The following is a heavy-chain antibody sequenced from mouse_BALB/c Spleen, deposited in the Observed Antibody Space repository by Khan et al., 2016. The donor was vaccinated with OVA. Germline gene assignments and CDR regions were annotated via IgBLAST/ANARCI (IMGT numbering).Heavy chain of an antibody. CDR3: ARNSYRYDFTY. CDR1: GFSLITYG. Sequence: QMQLKQSGPGLVQPSQNLSITCTVSGFSLITYGVHWVRQSPGKGLEWLGVIWSGGNTDYNEAFISRLSISKDNSKSQVFLKMNSLQSDDTAIYYCARNSYRYDFTYWGRGTLVTVSS. J-gene: IGHJ3*01. V-gene: IGHV2-4-1*01. CDR2: IWSGGNT. D-gene: IGHD2-12*01.